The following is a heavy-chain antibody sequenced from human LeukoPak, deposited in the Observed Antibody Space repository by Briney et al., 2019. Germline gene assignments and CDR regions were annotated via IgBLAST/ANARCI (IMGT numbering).Heavy chain of an antibody. V-gene: IGHV3-66*02. CDR1: APPVTSNY. J-gene: IGHJ5*02. CDR3: ASGGGYYWFDP. D-gene: IGHD2-15*01. Sequence: GRSLRLSCAPSAPPVTSNYTSWARHAPRKGREWVSSIYSGGSTYYADSVKGRFPISRDNSKNTLYLQMNSLRAEDTAVYYCASGGGYYWFDPWGQGTLLTLSS. CDR2: IYSGGST.